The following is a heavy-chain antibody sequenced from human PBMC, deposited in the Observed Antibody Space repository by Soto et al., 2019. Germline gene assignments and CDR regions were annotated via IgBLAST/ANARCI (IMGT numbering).Heavy chain of an antibody. J-gene: IGHJ5*02. CDR2: IYYSGST. D-gene: IGHD3-9*01. Sequence: SETLSLTCTVSGGSISSYYWSWIRQPPGKGLEWIGYIYYSGSTNYNPSLKSRVTISVDTSKNQLSLKLSSVTAADTAVYYCARDRLANWFDPWGQGTLVTVSS. CDR1: GGSISSYY. CDR3: ARDRLANWFDP. V-gene: IGHV4-59*01.